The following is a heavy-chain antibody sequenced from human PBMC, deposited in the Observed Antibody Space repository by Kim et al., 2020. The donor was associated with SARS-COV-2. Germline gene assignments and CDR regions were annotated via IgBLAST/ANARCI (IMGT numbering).Heavy chain of an antibody. CDR3: ATSGSAFGY. Sequence: GGSLRLSCAASGFTFSSYGMHWVRQAPGKGLEWVAVISYDGSNKYFADSVKGRFTISRDNSKNTLYLQMNSLRAEDTAVYYCATSGSAFGYWGQGTLVTVSS. CDR2: ISYDGSNK. V-gene: IGHV3-33*05. D-gene: IGHD3-3*01. J-gene: IGHJ4*02. CDR1: GFTFSSYG.